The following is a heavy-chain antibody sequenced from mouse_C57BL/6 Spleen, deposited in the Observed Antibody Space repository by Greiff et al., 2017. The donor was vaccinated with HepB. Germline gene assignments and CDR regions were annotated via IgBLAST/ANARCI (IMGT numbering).Heavy chain of an antibody. D-gene: IGHD2-1*01. CDR2: TDPSDSYT. V-gene: IGHV1-69*01. CDR1: GYTFTSYW. J-gene: IGHJ2*01. Sequence: QVQLQQPGAELVMPGASVKLSCKASGYTFTSYWMHWVKQRPGQGLEWIGETDPSDSYTNYNQKFKGKTTLTVDKSSSTAYMQLSSLTSEDSAVYYCAKSLYYGNPLDYWGQGTTLTVSS. CDR3: AKSLYYGNPLDY.